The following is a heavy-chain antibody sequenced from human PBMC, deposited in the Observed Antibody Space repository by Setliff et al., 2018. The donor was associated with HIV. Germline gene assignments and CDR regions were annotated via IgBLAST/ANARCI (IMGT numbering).Heavy chain of an antibody. D-gene: IGHD3-10*01. V-gene: IGHV5-51*01. CDR3: GRYASGSYYFDY. CDR1: GYNFANYW. Sequence: GESLKISCKGSGYNFANYWIGWVRQMPGKGLEWMGLIYCGDSRTRYSPSFQGQVTISADKSITTAYLQWSSLKAWDTAIYYCGRYASGSYYFDYWGQGTLVTVSS. J-gene: IGHJ4*02. CDR2: IYCGDSRT.